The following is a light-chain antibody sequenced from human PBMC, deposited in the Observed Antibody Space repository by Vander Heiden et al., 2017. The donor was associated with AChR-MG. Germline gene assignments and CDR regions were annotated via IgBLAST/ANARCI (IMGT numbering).Light chain of an antibody. CDR2: DAS. V-gene: IGKV3-11*01. CDR3: QQRVNWPPFT. J-gene: IGKJ3*01. Sequence: IVLTQSPATLSLSPGERATLSCRASQSVSSYLAWYQQKPGQAPRLLIYDASNRATGIPARFSGSGSGTDFTLTISSLEPEDFAVYYCQQRVNWPPFTFGHGTKVDIK. CDR1: QSVSSY.